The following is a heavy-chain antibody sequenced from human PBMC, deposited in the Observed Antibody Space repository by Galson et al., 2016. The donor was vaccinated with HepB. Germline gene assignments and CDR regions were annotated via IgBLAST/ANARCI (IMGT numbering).Heavy chain of an antibody. V-gene: IGHV3-33*01. J-gene: IGHJ5*02. D-gene: IGHD4-17*01. CDR1: GLTFNNYG. CDR2: IWSDGNTK. Sequence: SLRLSCAASGLTFNNYGMHWVRQAPGKGLEWVAVIWSDGNTKYYADSVKGRFTISRDNSNNTLYLHMNSLRVEDTAVYYCTRDPNYGAYTIDPWGQGTLVTVS. CDR3: TRDPNYGAYTIDP.